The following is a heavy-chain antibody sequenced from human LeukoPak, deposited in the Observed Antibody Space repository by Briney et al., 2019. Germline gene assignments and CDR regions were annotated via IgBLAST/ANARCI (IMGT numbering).Heavy chain of an antibody. J-gene: IGHJ5*02. CDR2: IRYDGSNK. CDR1: GFTFSSYG. CDR3: AKDASPDHSSSWYGGDWFDP. V-gene: IGHV3-30*02. D-gene: IGHD6-13*01. Sequence: QPGGSLRLSCAASGFTFSSYGMHWVRQAPGKGLEWVAIIRYDGSNKYYADSVKGRFTISRDNSKNTLYLQMNSLRAEDTAVYYCAKDASPDHSSSWYGGDWFDPWGQGTLVTVSS.